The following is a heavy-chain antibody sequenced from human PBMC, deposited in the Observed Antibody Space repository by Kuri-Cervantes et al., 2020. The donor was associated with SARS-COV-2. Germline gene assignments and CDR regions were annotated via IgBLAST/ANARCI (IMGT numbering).Heavy chain of an antibody. CDR2: IYPGDSDT. V-gene: IGHV5-51*01. Sequence: KVSCKGSGYSFTSYWIGWVRQMPGKGLEWMGIIYPGDSDTRYSPSFQGQVTISADKSISTAYLQWSSLKASDTAMYYCARQKYQLLYNWSDPWGQGTLVTVSS. CDR3: ARQKYQLLYNWSDP. D-gene: IGHD2-2*01. J-gene: IGHJ5*02. CDR1: GYSFTSYW.